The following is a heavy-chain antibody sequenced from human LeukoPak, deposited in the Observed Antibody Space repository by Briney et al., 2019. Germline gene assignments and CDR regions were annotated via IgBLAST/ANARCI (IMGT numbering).Heavy chain of an antibody. V-gene: IGHV1-2*02. CDR3: ARDRDSINWFDP. Sequence: ASVKVSCKSSGYTFTDYYMHWVRQAPGQGLEWMGWINPNSGGTNYAQKFQGRVTMTRDTSISTAYMELSRLRSDDTAVYYCARDRDSINWFDPWGQGTLVTVSS. J-gene: IGHJ5*02. CDR2: INPNSGGT. D-gene: IGHD3-3*02. CDR1: GYTFTDYY.